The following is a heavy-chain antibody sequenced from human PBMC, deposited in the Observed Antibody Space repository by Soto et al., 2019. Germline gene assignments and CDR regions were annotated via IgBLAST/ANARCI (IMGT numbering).Heavy chain of an antibody. CDR3: ARMHSTGWFGAFDF. V-gene: IGHV1-2*02. D-gene: IGHD6-19*01. CDR2: INPYSGDT. Sequence: ASVKVSCKASGYTFTNCGITWVRQAPGQGREWMGWINPYSGDTKFAEQFQGRVTMTRDTSMSTAFMELSSLRFDDTAIYYCARMHSTGWFGAFDFWGQGTMVIVSS. J-gene: IGHJ3*01. CDR1: GYTFTNCG.